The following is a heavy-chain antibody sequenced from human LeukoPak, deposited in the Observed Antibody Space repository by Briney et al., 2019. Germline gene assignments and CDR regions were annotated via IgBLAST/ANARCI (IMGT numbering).Heavy chain of an antibody. D-gene: IGHD4-17*01. CDR3: ARAYGDLYFVS. CDR2: IYSSGRT. V-gene: IGHV4-4*07. CDR1: GGSIITYY. J-gene: IGHJ4*02. Sequence: PSETLSLTCTVSGGSIITYYWIWIRQPAGKGLEWIGRIYSSGRTNYHPSLESRVTMSVDTSKNEFSLNLTSVTAADTAVYYCARAYGDLYFVSWGQGILVAVSS.